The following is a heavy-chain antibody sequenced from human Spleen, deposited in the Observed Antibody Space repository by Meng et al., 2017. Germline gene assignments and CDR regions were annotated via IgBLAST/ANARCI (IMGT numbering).Heavy chain of an antibody. Sequence: GGSLRLSCAASGFTFSSYDMNWVRQAPRKGLEWLSYISSGGSHIYYADSVKGRFTISRDNAKNSLYLQMNSLRAEETAVYYCVPATSSDLPLFYWGQGTPVTVSS. D-gene: IGHD6-6*01. V-gene: IGHV3-48*03. CDR2: ISSGGSHI. CDR3: VPATSSDLPLFY. CDR1: GFTFSSYD. J-gene: IGHJ4*02.